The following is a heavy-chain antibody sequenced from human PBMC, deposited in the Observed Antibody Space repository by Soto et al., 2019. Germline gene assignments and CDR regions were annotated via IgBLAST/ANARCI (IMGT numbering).Heavy chain of an antibody. CDR3: AKNQGVELVPLATVDWFDP. J-gene: IGHJ5*02. Sequence: PGGSLRLSCVASGFTFSSYALSWVRQAPGTGLEWVSYISSSGSTIYYADSVKGRFTISRDNSKSTVYLELNNLSAEDTAVYHCAKNQGVELVPLATVDWFDPWGQGSVVTVSS. CDR2: ISSSGSTI. CDR1: GFTFSSYA. V-gene: IGHV3-23*01. D-gene: IGHD1-26*01.